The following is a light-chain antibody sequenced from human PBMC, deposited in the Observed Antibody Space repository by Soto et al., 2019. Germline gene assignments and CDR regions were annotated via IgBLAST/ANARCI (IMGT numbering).Light chain of an antibody. Sequence: EIVLTQSPATLSVSPGERATLSCRASQSIRNYLAWYQQKPGQAPRLLIYDASNRATGIPARFSGSGSGTDLNLTISSLEPEDSAVYFCQQRNNWVTFGGGSKVEIK. CDR3: QQRNNWVT. CDR1: QSIRNY. J-gene: IGKJ4*01. CDR2: DAS. V-gene: IGKV3-11*01.